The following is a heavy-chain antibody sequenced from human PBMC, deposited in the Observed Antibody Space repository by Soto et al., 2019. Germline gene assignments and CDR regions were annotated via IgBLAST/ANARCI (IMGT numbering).Heavy chain of an antibody. CDR3: ARSLSAWTGAMDS. CDR1: GGSISSYY. D-gene: IGHD6-19*01. J-gene: IGHJ4*02. Sequence: QVKLQESGPGLVKPSETLSLTCTVSGGSISSYYWSWIRQPPGKGLEWVGCSYYTGSTNYNPSLKGRVTISVDTSKNQFSLKLSSVTAADTAVYYCARSLSAWTGAMDSWGQGTLVTVSS. V-gene: IGHV4-59*08. CDR2: SYYTGST.